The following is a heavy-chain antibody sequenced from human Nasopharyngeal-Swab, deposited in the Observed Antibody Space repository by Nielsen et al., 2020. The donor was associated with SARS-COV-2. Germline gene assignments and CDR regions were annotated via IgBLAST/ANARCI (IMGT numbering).Heavy chain of an antibody. CDR1: GGSISNSY. CDR2: IYYSGST. V-gene: IGHV4-59*01. J-gene: IGHJ4*02. CDR3: ARAGKPKPRLPILYSGSYHDKKYSFDYFDD. D-gene: IGHD1-26*01. Sequence: SATLSLTCTVSGGSISNSYWSWIRQPPGKGLEWTGYIYYSGSTNYNPSLKGRVTISVDTSKNKFSLKLSSVTAADTAVYYCARAGKPKPRLPILYSGSYHDKKYSFDYFDDWGQGTLVTVSS.